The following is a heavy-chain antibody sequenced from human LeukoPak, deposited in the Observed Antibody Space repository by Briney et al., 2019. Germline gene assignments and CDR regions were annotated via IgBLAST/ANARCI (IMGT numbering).Heavy chain of an antibody. J-gene: IGHJ4*02. D-gene: IGHD3-16*02. V-gene: IGHV3-7*01. CDR1: GFTFSDYY. CDR2: IKQDGSEK. Sequence: GGSLRLSCEASGFTFSDYYMSWIRQAPGKGLEWVANIKQDGSEKYYVDSVKGRFTISRDNAKNSLYLQMNSLRAEDTAVYYCARAAYDYVWGSYRHPDYWGQGTLVTVSS. CDR3: ARAAYDYVWGSYRHPDY.